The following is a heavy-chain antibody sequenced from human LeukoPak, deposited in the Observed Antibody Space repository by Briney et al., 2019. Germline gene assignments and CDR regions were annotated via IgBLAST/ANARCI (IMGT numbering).Heavy chain of an antibody. CDR1: CDSISSGDYY. CDR3: ARDRQLVVPTLRYFDY. V-gene: IGHV4-30-4*08. D-gene: IGHD2-2*01. CDR2: IYYNGST. Sequence: PSETLSLTCTVSCDSISSGDYYWSWIRQPPGKGLEWIGYIYYNGSTYYNPSLKSRVIISVDTSKNQFSLKLSSVTAADTAVYYCARDRQLVVPTLRYFDYWGQGTLVTVSS. J-gene: IGHJ4*02.